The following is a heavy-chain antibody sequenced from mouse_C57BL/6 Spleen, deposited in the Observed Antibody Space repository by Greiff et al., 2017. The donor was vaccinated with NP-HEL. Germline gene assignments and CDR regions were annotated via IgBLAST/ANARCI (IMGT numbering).Heavy chain of an antibody. CDR2: IDPSDSYT. D-gene: IGHD2-13*01. CDR3: ARLGDPRSFDY. Sequence: QVQLQQPGAELVRPGTSVKLSCKASGYTFTSYWMHWVKQRPGQGLAWIGVIDPSDSYTNYNQKFKGKATLTVDTSSSTAYMQLSSLTAEDSAVYYCARLGDPRSFDYWGQGTTLTVSS. V-gene: IGHV1-59*01. CDR1: GYTFTSYW. J-gene: IGHJ2*01.